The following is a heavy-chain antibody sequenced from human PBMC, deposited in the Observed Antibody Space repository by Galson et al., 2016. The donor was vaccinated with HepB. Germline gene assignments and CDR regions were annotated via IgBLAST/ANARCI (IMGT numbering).Heavy chain of an antibody. D-gene: IGHD3-10*01. CDR3: ARGGRDYSYWYFDL. CDR1: GFSLRTSGMC. V-gene: IGHV2-70*01. J-gene: IGHJ2*01. Sequence: PALVKPPQTLTLTCTFSGFSLRTSGMCVSWIRQPPGKALEWLAFINWDDEKYYSTSLRTRLTISKDTSKNQVVLTMTNMDPVDSATDYCARGGRDYSYWYFDLWGRGTLVTVSS. CDR2: INWDDEK.